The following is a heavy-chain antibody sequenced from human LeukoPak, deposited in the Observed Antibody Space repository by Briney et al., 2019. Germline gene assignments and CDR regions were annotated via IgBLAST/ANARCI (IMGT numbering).Heavy chain of an antibody. V-gene: IGHV4-59*01. CDR2: IYYSGST. CDR3: ARGGGHDWGAFDY. J-gene: IGHJ4*02. CDR1: GGSISSYY. D-gene: IGHD5-12*01. Sequence: TSETLSLTCTVSGGSISSYYWSWIRQPPGKGLEWIGYIYYSGSTNYNPSLKSRVTISVDTSKNQFSLRLSSVTAADTAVYYCARGGGHDWGAFDYWGQGTLVTVSS.